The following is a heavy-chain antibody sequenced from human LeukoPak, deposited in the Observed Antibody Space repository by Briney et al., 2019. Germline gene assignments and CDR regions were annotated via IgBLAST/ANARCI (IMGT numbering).Heavy chain of an antibody. CDR1: GGTFISYG. D-gene: IGHD1-26*01. Sequence: ASVKVSCKTSGGTFISYGMSWVRQAPGQGREWRGRINPIFGTANYAQKFQGRVTITTHESPSTPHMELSSLRSEHTAVYYCARTVVGATTDDAFAIWGQGTMVTVSS. V-gene: IGHV1-69*05. CDR2: INPIFGTA. J-gene: IGHJ3*02. CDR3: ARTVVGATTDDAFAI.